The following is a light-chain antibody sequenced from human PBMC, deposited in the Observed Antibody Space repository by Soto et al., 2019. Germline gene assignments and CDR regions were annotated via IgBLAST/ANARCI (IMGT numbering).Light chain of an antibody. CDR1: QSVSSNY. V-gene: IGKV3-20*01. CDR2: GAS. Sequence: EIVLTQSPGTLSLSPGERATLSCRASQSVSSNYFAWYQQKPGQAPRLVIYGASSRATGIPDRFSGSGSVTDFTLTISRLEPEDFAVYYCQLYGFSPLYTFGQGTKLEIK. CDR3: QLYGFSPLYT. J-gene: IGKJ2*01.